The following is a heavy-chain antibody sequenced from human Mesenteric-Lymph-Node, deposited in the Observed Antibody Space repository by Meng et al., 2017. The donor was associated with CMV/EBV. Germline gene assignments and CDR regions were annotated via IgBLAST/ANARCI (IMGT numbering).Heavy chain of an antibody. J-gene: IGHJ4*02. CDR1: GGSISNSIYY. CDR2: IDYSGRT. CDR3: AGDRAPHVTYDY. Sequence: SETLSLTCIVSGGSISNSIYYWGWIRQPPGKGLEWIGSIDYSGRTDYSPSLKSRISISVDTSKNQFSLKLTSVTAADTAVYYCAGDRAPHVTYDYWGQGMLVTVSS. V-gene: IGHV4-39*07.